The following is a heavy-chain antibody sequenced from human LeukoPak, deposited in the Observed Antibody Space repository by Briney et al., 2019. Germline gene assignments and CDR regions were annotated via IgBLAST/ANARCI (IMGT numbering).Heavy chain of an antibody. D-gene: IGHD6-13*01. Sequence: SETLSLTCTVSGGSISSYYWSWIRQPAGKGLEWIGRIYTSGSTNYNPSLKSRVTMSVDTSKNQFSLKLSSGTAADTAVYYCARDGSRIAAAGDNWFDPWGQGTLVTVSS. V-gene: IGHV4-4*07. CDR1: GGSISSYY. J-gene: IGHJ5*02. CDR2: IYTSGST. CDR3: ARDGSRIAAAGDNWFDP.